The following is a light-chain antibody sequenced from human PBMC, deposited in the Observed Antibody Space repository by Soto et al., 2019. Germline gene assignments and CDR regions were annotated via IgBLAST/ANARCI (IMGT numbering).Light chain of an antibody. CDR2: DIS. CDR3: QQYGGSPPVT. J-gene: IGKJ1*01. Sequence: EIVLTQSPGTLSFSPGERAALYCRASQSVSTNLAWYQHKPGQAPRLLIYDISTRATGIPDRFSGSGSGTDFTLTISRLEPEDFAVYYCQQYGGSPPVTFGQGTKVEIK. V-gene: IGKV3-20*01. CDR1: QSVSTN.